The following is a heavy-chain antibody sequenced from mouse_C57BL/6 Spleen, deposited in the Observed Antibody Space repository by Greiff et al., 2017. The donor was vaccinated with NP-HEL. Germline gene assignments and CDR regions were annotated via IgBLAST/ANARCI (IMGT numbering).Heavy chain of an antibody. Sequence: QVQLKQPGAELVKPGASVKLSCKASGYTFTSYWMHWVKQRPGRGLEWIGRIDPNSGGTKYNEKFKSKATLTVDKPSSTAYMQLSSLTSEDSAVYYCARYYYGSSFQFAYWGQGTLVTVSA. CDR3: ARYYYGSSFQFAY. V-gene: IGHV1-72*01. D-gene: IGHD1-1*01. J-gene: IGHJ3*01. CDR2: IDPNSGGT. CDR1: GYTFTSYW.